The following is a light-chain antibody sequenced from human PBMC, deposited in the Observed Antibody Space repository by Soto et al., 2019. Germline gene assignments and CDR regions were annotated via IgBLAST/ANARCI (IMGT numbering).Light chain of an antibody. CDR3: QQHTNSPLT. Sequence: ETVLTQSPATLALSPGEGATLSCRASQSVSSFLAWYQQKPGQAPRLLIYDASNRATGIPARFSGSGSGTDFTLTISSLEPEDFAVYYCQQHTNSPLTFGGGTKVDIK. J-gene: IGKJ4*01. V-gene: IGKV3-11*01. CDR2: DAS. CDR1: QSVSSF.